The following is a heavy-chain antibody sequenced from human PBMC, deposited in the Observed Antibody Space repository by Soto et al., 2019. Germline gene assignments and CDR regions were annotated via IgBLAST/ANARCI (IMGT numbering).Heavy chain of an antibody. Sequence: GGSLRLSCAASGFTFSSDWLHWVRQPPGKGLEWVADITTSSSFRFYSDSVKGRFTISRDDAKNSIYLQMNSLRAEDTGVYYCARDLGVALATLTLDFWGRGTLVTVS. CDR1: GFTFSSDW. CDR3: ARDLGVALATLTLDF. V-gene: IGHV3-21*01. J-gene: IGHJ4*02. CDR2: ITTSSSFR. D-gene: IGHD2-15*01.